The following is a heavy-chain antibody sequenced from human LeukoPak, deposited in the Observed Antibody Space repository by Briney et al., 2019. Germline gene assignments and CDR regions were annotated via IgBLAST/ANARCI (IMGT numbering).Heavy chain of an antibody. V-gene: IGHV4-39*01. D-gene: IGHD1-26*01. J-gene: IGHJ4*02. CDR1: GVSISSSNSY. Sequence: SETLSLTCTVSGVSISSSNSYWGWIRQPPGKGLEWIGNIFYSGSTYYSPSLKSRVTISGDTSKNQFSLKLSSVTAADTAVYYCARHGSRWRGGLVGAFDYWGQGTLVTVSS. CDR2: IFYSGST. CDR3: ARHGSRWRGGLVGAFDY.